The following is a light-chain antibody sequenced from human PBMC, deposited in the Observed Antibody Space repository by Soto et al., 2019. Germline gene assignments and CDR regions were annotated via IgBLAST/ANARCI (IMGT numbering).Light chain of an antibody. CDR1: QGIRSD. J-gene: IGKJ1*01. Sequence: AIRMTQSPSSLSASVGDRVTITCRASQGIRSDLGWYQQKSGKAPKLLIYAASNLQSGVPSRFSGSGSGTDFTLTISSLQPEDFATYYSLQDYNYPWTFGQGTKVEIK. V-gene: IGKV1-6*01. CDR3: LQDYNYPWT. CDR2: AAS.